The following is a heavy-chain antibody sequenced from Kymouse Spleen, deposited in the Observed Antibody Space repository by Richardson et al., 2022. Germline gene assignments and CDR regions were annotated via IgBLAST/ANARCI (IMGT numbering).Heavy chain of an antibody. D-gene: IGHD3-9*01. J-gene: IGHJ4*02. CDR1: GGSISSGGYY. Sequence: QVQLQESGPGLVKPSQTLSLTCTVSGGSISSGGYYWSWIRQHPGKGLEWIGYIYYSGSTYYNPSLKSRVTISVDTSKNQFSLKLSSVTAADTAVYYCARDPILTGYYYFDYWGQGTLVTVSS. CDR2: IYYSGST. V-gene: IGHV4-31*03. CDR3: ARDPILTGYYYFDY.